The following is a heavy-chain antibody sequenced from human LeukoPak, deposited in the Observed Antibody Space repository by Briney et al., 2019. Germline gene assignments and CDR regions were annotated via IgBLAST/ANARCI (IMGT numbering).Heavy chain of an antibody. Sequence: ASVKVSCKASGYTFSGYYIHWVRQAPGQGLEWMGWISPYNGGTNYAQNFQGRITMTRDTSITTAYMELSRLRSDDTAEYYCARDPRYYDFWGGYYNEDYYYYYMDVWGKGTTVTVSS. V-gene: IGHV1-2*02. J-gene: IGHJ6*03. CDR3: ARDPRYYDFWGGYYNEDYYYYYMDV. D-gene: IGHD3-3*01. CDR1: GYTFSGYY. CDR2: ISPYNGGT.